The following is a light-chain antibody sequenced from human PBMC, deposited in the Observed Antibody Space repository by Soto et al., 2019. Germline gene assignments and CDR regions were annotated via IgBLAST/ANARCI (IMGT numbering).Light chain of an antibody. CDR2: GAS. V-gene: IGKV3-20*01. CDR3: QQSGASPLT. J-gene: IGKJ4*01. Sequence: EIVLTQSPGTLSLSPGERVTLSCRASQSVSSTYLAWYQQKPGQAPRLLIYGASNRATGIPDRFSGSGSGTDFTLTISRLEPEDFAVYYCQQSGASPLTFGGGTKVEIK. CDR1: QSVSSTY.